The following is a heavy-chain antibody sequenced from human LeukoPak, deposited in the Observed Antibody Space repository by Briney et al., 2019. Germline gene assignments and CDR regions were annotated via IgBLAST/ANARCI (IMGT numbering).Heavy chain of an antibody. D-gene: IGHD5-24*01. CDR2: ISSSGNNS. V-gene: IGHV3-23*01. CDR1: GFTFRGAA. J-gene: IGHJ3*01. CDR3: AKDIQLST. Sequence: GGSLRLSCAGSGFTFRGAAMTWVRQAPGKGLEWVSLISSSGNNSYYADSVKGRFTISRDNSKNTLSLQMNSLRVEDTAIYYCAKDIQLSTWGLGTRVTVSS.